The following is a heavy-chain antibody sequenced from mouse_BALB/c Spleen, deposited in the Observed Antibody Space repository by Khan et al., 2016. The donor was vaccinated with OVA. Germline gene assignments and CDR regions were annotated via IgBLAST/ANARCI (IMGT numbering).Heavy chain of an antibody. V-gene: IGHV1S132*01. CDR1: GYTFTSYW. D-gene: IGHD2-1*01. CDR2: IFPGTGTT. J-gene: IGHJ3*01. CDR3: ASVYFGNYEFAY. Sequence: QVQLKESGAELVKPGASVKLSCKTSGYTFTSYWIQWVKQRPGQGLGWIGQIFPGTGTTYYNENFKGQATMTIDTSSTTAYLQPSSLNSEDSAVYFCASVYFGNYEFAYWGQGTLVTVSA.